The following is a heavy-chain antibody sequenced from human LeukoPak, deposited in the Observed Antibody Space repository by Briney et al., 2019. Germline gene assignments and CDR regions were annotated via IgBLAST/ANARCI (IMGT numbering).Heavy chain of an antibody. CDR2: INGDGSSA. Sequence: GGSLRLSCAASGFTFSSYWMHWVRQAPGKRLVWVSRINGDGSSATYADSVKGRFTISRDSAKNTVYLQTNSLRAEDTAVYYCARPQHGDLYAFDIWGQGTMVTVSS. J-gene: IGHJ3*02. D-gene: IGHD4-17*01. V-gene: IGHV3-74*01. CDR3: ARPQHGDLYAFDI. CDR1: GFTFSSYW.